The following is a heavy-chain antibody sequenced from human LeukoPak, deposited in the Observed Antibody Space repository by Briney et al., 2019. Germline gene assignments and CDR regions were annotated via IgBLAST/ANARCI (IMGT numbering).Heavy chain of an antibody. Sequence: ASVTVPCTASGYTFTSYYMHWVRQAPGQGLEWMGIINPSGGSTSYAQKFQGRVTMTRDTSTSTVYMELSSLRSEDTAVYYCARDLLEWLFDYWGQGTLVTVSS. CDR3: ARDLLEWLFDY. D-gene: IGHD3-3*01. CDR1: GYTFTSYY. V-gene: IGHV1-46*01. J-gene: IGHJ4*02. CDR2: INPSGGST.